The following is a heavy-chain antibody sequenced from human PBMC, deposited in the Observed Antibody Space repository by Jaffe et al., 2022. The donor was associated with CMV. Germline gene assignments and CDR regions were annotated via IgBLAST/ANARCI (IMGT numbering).Heavy chain of an antibody. Sequence: QVQLVQSGAEVKKPGSSVKVSCKASGGTFSSYAISWVRQAPGQGLEWMGGIIPIFGTANYAQKFQGRVTITADESTSTAYMELSSLRSEDTAVYYCAREGGYCSGGSCYFGSYGMDVWGQGTTVTVSS. V-gene: IGHV1-69*01. CDR1: GGTFSSYA. J-gene: IGHJ6*02. CDR2: IIPIFGTA. D-gene: IGHD2-15*01. CDR3: AREGGYCSGGSCYFGSYGMDV.